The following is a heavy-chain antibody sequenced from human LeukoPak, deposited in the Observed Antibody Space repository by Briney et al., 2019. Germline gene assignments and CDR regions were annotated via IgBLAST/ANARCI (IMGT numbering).Heavy chain of an antibody. Sequence: ASVPVSFKGSRYTFLDYLIHWLRPAPAQGRDGMGRINSNSCCTQYAHKFQGRVTMTRDTSISTAYMELSRLTSDDTAVYYCARDLSSTSNWELDYWGQGTLVTVSS. CDR2: INSNSCCT. V-gene: IGHV1-2*06. J-gene: IGHJ4*02. CDR3: ARDLSSTSNWELDY. CDR1: RYTFLDYL. D-gene: IGHD7-27*01.